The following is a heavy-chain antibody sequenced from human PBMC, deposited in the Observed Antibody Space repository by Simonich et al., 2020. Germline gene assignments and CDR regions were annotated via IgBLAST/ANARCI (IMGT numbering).Heavy chain of an antibody. V-gene: IGHV1-69*06. J-gene: IGHJ4*02. CDR3: ARTNTMRELDTMVRGVDYFDY. CDR1: GGTFSRSA. CDR2: NIPTSGRA. Sequence: QVQLVQSGAEVKKPGSSVKVSCKASGGTFSRSAISWVRKAPGQGLEGKEGNIPTSGRANHAQKVQGRGTITADKSTSTAYMELSSLRSEDTAVYYCARTNTMRELDTMVRGVDYFDYWGQGTLVTVSS. D-gene: IGHD3-10*01.